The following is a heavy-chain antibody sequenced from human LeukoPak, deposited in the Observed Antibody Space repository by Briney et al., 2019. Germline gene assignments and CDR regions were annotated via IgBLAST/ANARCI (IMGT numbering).Heavy chain of an antibody. J-gene: IGHJ4*02. V-gene: IGHV1-2*06. CDR3: ARDPRGDLPYGSGSQNDY. D-gene: IGHD3-10*01. CDR2: INPNSGGT. CDR1: GYTFTGCY. Sequence: ASVKVSCKASGYTFTGCYMHWVRQAPGQGLEWMGRINPNSGGTNYAQKSQGRVTMTRDTSISTAYMELSRLRSDDTAVYYCARDPRGDLPYGSGSQNDYWGQGTLVTVSS.